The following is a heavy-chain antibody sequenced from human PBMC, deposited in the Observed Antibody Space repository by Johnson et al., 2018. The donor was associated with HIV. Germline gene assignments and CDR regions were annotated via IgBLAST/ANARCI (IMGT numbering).Heavy chain of an antibody. D-gene: IGHD3-10*01. CDR3: TTDPGSGSYYNVDAFDI. J-gene: IGHJ3*02. CDR1: GFTFSNAW. V-gene: IGHV3-15*01. Sequence: VQLVESGGGLVKPGGSLRLSCAASGFTFSNAWMSWVRQAPGKGLEWVGRIKSKTDGGTTDYAAPVKGRCNISRGDSKKTPYLQMNSLKTEDTAVYYCTTDPGSGSYYNVDAFDIWGQGKMVTVSS. CDR2: IKSKTDGGTT.